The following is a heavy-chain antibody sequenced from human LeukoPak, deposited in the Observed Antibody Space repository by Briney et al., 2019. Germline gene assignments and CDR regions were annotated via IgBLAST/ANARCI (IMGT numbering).Heavy chain of an antibody. CDR2: ISDSGGNT. CDR3: AKSKFPYDTDGWHGYFDF. Sequence: SGGSLRLSCAASGFTFSSYTMTWVRQAPGKGLERVPVISDSGGNTFYTDSVRGRFTISRDNSKNTLSLQMNSLRGDDTAVYYCAKSKFPYDTDGWHGYFDFWGQGTLVTVSS. CDR1: GFTFSSYT. V-gene: IGHV3-23*01. J-gene: IGHJ4*02. D-gene: IGHD3-22*01.